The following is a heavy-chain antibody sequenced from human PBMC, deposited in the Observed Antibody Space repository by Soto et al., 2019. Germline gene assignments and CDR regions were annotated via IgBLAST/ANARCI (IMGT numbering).Heavy chain of an antibody. V-gene: IGHV3-23*01. J-gene: IGHJ4*02. CDR1: GFTFTSYG. Sequence: GGSLRLSCAASGFTFTSYGMHWVRQAPGKGLEWVSAISGSGGSTYYADSVKGRFTISRDNSKNTLYLQMNSLRAEDTAVYYCEKFRIAAAGFDYWGQGTLVTVSS. CDR3: EKFRIAAAGFDY. CDR2: ISGSGGST. D-gene: IGHD6-13*01.